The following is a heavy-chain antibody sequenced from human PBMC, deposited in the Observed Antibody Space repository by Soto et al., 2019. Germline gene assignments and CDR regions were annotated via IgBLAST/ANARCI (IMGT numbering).Heavy chain of an antibody. J-gene: IGHJ5*02. D-gene: IGHD2-2*01. CDR3: AGVRQYCSSTSCYLDP. V-gene: IGHV4-4*02. CDR2: IHHSGST. CDR1: GDSISSSNW. Sequence: SETLSLTCAVSGDSISSSNWWNWVRQPPGKGLEWIGEIHHSGSTNYNPSLKSRVTISVDKSKNQFSLNLNSVTAADTAVYYCAGVRQYCSSTSCYLDPWGQGTLVTVSS.